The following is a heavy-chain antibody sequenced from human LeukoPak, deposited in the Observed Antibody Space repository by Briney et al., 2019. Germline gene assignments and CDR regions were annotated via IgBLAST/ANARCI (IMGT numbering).Heavy chain of an antibody. CDR1: GLTFSSYW. D-gene: IGHD1-1*01. J-gene: IGHJ4*02. CDR2: IKQDGSEK. V-gene: IGHV3-7*01. CDR3: AREELERRFYAY. Sequence: GGSLRLSCEASGLTFSSYWMSWVRQAPGKGLEWVANIKQDGSEKYYVDSVKGRFTISRDNAKNSLYLQMNSLRAEDTAVYYCAREELERRFYAYWGQGTLVTVSS.